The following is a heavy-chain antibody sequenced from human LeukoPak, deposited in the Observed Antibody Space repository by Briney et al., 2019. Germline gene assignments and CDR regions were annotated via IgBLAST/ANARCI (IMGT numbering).Heavy chain of an antibody. J-gene: IGHJ4*02. V-gene: IGHV4-39*07. Sequence: SETLSLTCTVSGGAISSSSYYWGWIRQPPGKGLGWIGSIYYSGSTNYNPSLKSRVTISVDTSKNQFSLKLSSVTAADTAVYYCARLGGPNWGPLLDYWGQGTLVTVSS. CDR1: GGAISSSSYY. D-gene: IGHD7-27*01. CDR3: ARLGGPNWGPLLDY. CDR2: IYYSGST.